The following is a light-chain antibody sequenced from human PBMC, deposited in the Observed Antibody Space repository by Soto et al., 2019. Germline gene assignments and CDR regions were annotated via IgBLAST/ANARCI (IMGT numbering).Light chain of an antibody. J-gene: IGKJ1*01. CDR1: QSVSTW. CDR2: DAS. CDR3: QQYNSYST. V-gene: IGKV1-5*01. Sequence: DIQMTQSPSTLSASVGYIVTITCRASQSVSTWLAWYQQKPGKAPNLLIYDASSLESGVPQRFSGSGSGTEFTLTISSLQPDDFATYYCQQYNSYSTFGQGTKVDI.